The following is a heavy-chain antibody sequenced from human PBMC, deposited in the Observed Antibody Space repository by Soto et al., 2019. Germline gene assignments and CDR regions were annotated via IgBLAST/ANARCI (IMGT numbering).Heavy chain of an antibody. V-gene: IGHV4-30-2*01. J-gene: IGHJ1*01. CDR3: ASSYFDSSGSALRD. Sequence: QLQLQKSGSGLVKPSQTLSLTCAVSGGSISSGGYSWSWIRQPPGKGLEWIGYIYHSGSTYYNPSLKSRVPISVDRSKNQFSLKLSSVTAADTAVYYCASSYFDSSGSALRDWGQGTLVTVSS. CDR2: IYHSGST. CDR1: GGSISSGGYS. D-gene: IGHD3-22*01.